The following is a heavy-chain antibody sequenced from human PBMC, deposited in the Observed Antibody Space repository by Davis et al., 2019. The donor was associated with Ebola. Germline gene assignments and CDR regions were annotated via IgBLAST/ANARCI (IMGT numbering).Heavy chain of an antibody. V-gene: IGHV1-46*03. D-gene: IGHD5-12*01. CDR1: AYTFIGYY. CDR3: TTPGGQDSGYDVFDI. CDR2: INPNDGRT. J-gene: IGHJ3*02. Sequence: ASVKVSCKASAYTFIGYYMHSVRQAPGQGLEWMGMINPNDGRTIYAQKFQGRVTVTRDTSTTTVYMDLSSLRSEDTALYYCTTPGGQDSGYDVFDIWGQGTMVTVSS.